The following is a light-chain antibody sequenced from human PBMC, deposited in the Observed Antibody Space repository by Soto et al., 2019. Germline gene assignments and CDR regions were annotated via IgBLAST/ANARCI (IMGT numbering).Light chain of an antibody. V-gene: IGKV3-11*01. Sequence: EIVLPQSPATLSLFPGERATLSCRASQSIRTYLAWYQQKPGQAPRLLISNASNRATGIPARFSGSGSGTDFSLTISSLEAEDFAVYYCHQGSNWPRTLGGGTKVEIK. CDR1: QSIRTY. CDR2: NAS. CDR3: HQGSNWPRT. J-gene: IGKJ4*01.